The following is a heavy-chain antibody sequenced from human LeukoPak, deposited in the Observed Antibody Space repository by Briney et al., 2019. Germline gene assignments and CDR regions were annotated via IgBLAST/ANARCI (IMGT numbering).Heavy chain of an antibody. V-gene: IGHV3-21*01. CDR1: GFTFSSYG. CDR2: ISSSSSYI. J-gene: IGHJ4*02. Sequence: GGSLRLSCAASGFTFSSYGMHWVRQAPGKGLEWVSSISSSSSYIYYADSVKGRFTISRDNAKNSLYLQMNSLRAEDTAVYYCARDSGDSSGYYYAYYFDYWGQGTLVTVSS. CDR3: ARDSGDSSGYYYAYYFDY. D-gene: IGHD3-22*01.